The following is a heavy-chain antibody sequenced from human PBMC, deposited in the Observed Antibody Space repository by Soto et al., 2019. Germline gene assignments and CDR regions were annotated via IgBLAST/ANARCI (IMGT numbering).Heavy chain of an antibody. Sequence: GGSLRLSCTTSGFTFGDYAMSWSRQAPGKGLEWVGVIRSKAYGGTTDYAASVKGRFTISRDDSKSIAYLQMNSLKSEDTGVYYCTKYTYTSRYAYYGMDVWGHGTTVTVSS. CDR3: TKYTYTSRYAYYGMDV. V-gene: IGHV3-49*03. J-gene: IGHJ6*02. CDR1: GFTFGDYA. CDR2: IRSKAYGGTT. D-gene: IGHD6-13*01.